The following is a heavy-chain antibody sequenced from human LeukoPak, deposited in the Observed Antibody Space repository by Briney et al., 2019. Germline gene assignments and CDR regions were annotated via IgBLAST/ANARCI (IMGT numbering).Heavy chain of an antibody. D-gene: IGHD1-26*01. CDR1: GGSTSSGSHY. Sequence: TLSLTCTVSGGSTSSGSHYWSWIRQPAGKGLQWIGRIYTSGSTNYNPSLKSRVTISVDTSKNQFSLKLSSVTAADTAVYYCARSSKYSGSYLDYWGQGTLVTVSS. CDR2: IYTSGST. CDR3: ARSSKYSGSYLDY. J-gene: IGHJ4*02. V-gene: IGHV4-61*02.